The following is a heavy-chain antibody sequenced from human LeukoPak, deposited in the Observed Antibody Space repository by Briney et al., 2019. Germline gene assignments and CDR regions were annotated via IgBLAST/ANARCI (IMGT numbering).Heavy chain of an antibody. V-gene: IGHV1-2*02. CDR2: INSNSTDT. J-gene: IGHJ1*01. Sequence: ASVKVSCKTSGYSFIDYYIHWVRQAPGHGLEWMGWINSNSTDTNYAQNFQGRVTMTRDTSISTAYMELSRLRSDDTALYYCARIGISARGTNFHHWGQGTLVTVSS. CDR1: GYSFIDYY. CDR3: ARIGISARGTNFHH. D-gene: IGHD6-13*01.